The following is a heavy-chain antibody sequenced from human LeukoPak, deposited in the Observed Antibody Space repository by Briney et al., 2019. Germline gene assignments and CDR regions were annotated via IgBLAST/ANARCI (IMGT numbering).Heavy chain of an antibody. D-gene: IGHD6-19*01. Sequence: ASVKVSCKASGYTFTGYYLHWVRQAPGQGLEWMGWINPNSGGTNYAQKFQGRVTMTSDTSISTAYMELSRLRSDDTAVYYCARGGSSGWYGTFFDYWGQGTLVTVSS. CDR1: GYTFTGYY. CDR3: ARGGSSGWYGTFFDY. V-gene: IGHV1-2*02. J-gene: IGHJ4*02. CDR2: INPNSGGT.